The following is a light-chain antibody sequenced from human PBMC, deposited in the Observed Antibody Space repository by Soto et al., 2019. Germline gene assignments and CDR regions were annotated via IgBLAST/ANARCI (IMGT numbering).Light chain of an antibody. CDR1: QIIRTN. CDR3: QQWT. J-gene: IGKJ1*01. CDR2: GAS. V-gene: IGKV3-15*01. Sequence: ETVMTQSPATLSVSPGGRVTLSCRASQIIRTNIAWYQQKPGQAPSLLIYGASTRATGLPSRFSGTGSGTEFTLTISSLQPDDFATYYCQQWTFGQGTKV.